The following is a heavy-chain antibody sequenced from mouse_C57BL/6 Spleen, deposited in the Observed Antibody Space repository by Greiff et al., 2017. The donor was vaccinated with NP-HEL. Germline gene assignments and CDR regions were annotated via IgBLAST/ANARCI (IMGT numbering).Heavy chain of an antibody. CDR1: GYTFTSYW. Sequence: EVKLQESGTVLARPGASVKMSCKTSGYTFTSYWMHWVKQRPGQGLEWIGAIYPGNSDTSYNQKFKGKAKLTAVTSASTAYMELSSLTNEDSAVYYCTRSGSAYYSNYDAWFAYWGQGTLVTVSA. J-gene: IGHJ3*01. D-gene: IGHD2-5*01. CDR2: IYPGNSDT. CDR3: TRSGSAYYSNYDAWFAY. V-gene: IGHV1-5*01.